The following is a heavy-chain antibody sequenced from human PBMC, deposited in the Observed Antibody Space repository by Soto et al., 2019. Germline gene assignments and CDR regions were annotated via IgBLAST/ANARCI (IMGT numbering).Heavy chain of an antibody. V-gene: IGHV2-5*01. D-gene: IGHD3-3*01. CDR2: IYWNDDK. J-gene: IGHJ4*02. CDR1: GFSLSTSGVG. Sequence: SGPTLVKPTQTLTLTCTFSGFSLSTSGVGVGWIRQPPGKALEWLALIYWNDDKRYSPSLKSRITITKDTSKNQVVLTMTNMDPVDTATYYCAHSITIFGVVIPRSAGFDYWGQGTLVTVSS. CDR3: AHSITIFGVVIPRSAGFDY.